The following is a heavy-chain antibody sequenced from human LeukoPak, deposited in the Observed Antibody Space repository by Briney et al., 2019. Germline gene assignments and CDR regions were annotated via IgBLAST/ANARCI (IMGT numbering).Heavy chain of an antibody. J-gene: IGHJ4*02. CDR1: AFPFSTYG. CDR2: IWYDGNNK. D-gene: IGHD1-26*01. CDR3: ASDHGAY. Sequence: GGSLRLYCAASAFPFSTYGMHWVRQAPGQGLEWVAAIWYDGNNKYYGDSVKGRFTISRDNSKSTLFLQMSGLRAENTALYYCASDHGAYWGQGTLVTVSS. V-gene: IGHV3-33*01.